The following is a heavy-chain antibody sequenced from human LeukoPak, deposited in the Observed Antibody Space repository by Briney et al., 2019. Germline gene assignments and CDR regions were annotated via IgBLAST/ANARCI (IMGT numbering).Heavy chain of an antibody. CDR1: EFTFSSSY. D-gene: IGHD6-19*01. V-gene: IGHV3-21*01. J-gene: IGHJ4*02. CDR3: AISVAGYFDY. Sequence: PGGSLRLSCAASEFTFSSSYMNWVRQAPGKGLEWVSSISSSSNYIYYADSVKGRFTISRDNAKNSLYLQMNSLRAEDTAVYYCAISVAGYFDYWGQGTLVTVSS. CDR2: ISSSSNYI.